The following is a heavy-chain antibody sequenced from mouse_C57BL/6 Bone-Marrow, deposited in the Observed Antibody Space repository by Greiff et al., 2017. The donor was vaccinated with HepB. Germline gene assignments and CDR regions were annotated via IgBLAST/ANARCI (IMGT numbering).Heavy chain of an antibody. CDR3: ARDDGYPYWYFDV. V-gene: IGHV5-4*01. D-gene: IGHD2-3*01. J-gene: IGHJ1*03. CDR1: GFTFSSYA. Sequence: EVHLVESGGGLVKPGGSLKLSCAASGFTFSSYAMSWVRQTPEKRLEWVATISDGGSYTYYPDNVKGRFTISRDNAKNNLYLQMSHLKSEDTAMYYCARDDGYPYWYFDVWGTGTTVTVSS. CDR2: ISDGGSYT.